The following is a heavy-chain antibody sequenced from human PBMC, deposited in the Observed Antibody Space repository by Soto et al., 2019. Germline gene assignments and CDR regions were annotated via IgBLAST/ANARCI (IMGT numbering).Heavy chain of an antibody. V-gene: IGHV4-39*01. CDR1: GDSISSSISY. J-gene: IGHJ4*02. CDR2: IHYSGTT. Sequence: SETLSLTCTVSGDSISSSISYWGWIRQPPGKGLEWIGNIHYSGTTYYNPSLKSRLTISVDTSKNQFSLRLSSVTAADTAVYYCAMIVLAPAALGTIGYWGQGTLVTVSS. CDR3: AMIVLAPAALGTIGY. D-gene: IGHD2-2*01.